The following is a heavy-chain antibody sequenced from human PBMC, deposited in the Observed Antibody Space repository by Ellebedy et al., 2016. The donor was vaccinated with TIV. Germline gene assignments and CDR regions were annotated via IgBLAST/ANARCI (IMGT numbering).Heavy chain of an antibody. J-gene: IGHJ4*02. CDR1: GFTFSNYG. CDR2: ISGSGDST. Sequence: GESLKISCAASGFTFSNYGMSWVRQAPGKGLEWVSTISGSGDSTYYADSVKGRFTISRDNSRDTLYLQMNSLRAEDTAIYYCAKGDNGYYPPFTYWGQGTLVTVSS. D-gene: IGHD3-22*01. CDR3: AKGDNGYYPPFTY. V-gene: IGHV3-23*01.